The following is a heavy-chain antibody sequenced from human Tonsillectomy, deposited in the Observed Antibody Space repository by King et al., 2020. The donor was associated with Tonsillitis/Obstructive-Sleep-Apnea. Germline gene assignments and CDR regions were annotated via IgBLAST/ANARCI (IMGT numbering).Heavy chain of an antibody. Sequence: QLQESGPGLVKPSETLSLTCTVSGGSINSDIYYWGWLRQPPGTGLEWLGIIYYAGGSYYNTSLKSRVTMSVDTSKNQFSLRLTSVTAADTSVYFCARYYYDSGSYRFDSWGPGALVAVSS. V-gene: IGHV4-39*01. CDR3: ARYYYDSGSYRFDS. CDR2: IYYAGGS. J-gene: IGHJ4*02. D-gene: IGHD3-10*01. CDR1: GGSINSDIYY.